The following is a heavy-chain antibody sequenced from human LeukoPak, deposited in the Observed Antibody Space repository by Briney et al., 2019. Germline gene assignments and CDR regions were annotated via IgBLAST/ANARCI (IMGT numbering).Heavy chain of an antibody. CDR3: ARESKNQYSSGWQVDAFDI. Sequence: ASVKVSCKASGYTFTSYGISWVRQAPGHGLEWMGWISAYNGNTNYAQKLHARVTMTTDTSTSTAYMELRSLRSDDTAVYYCARESKNQYSSGWQVDAFDIWGQETMVTVSS. CDR2: ISAYNGNT. V-gene: IGHV1-18*01. D-gene: IGHD6-19*01. J-gene: IGHJ3*02. CDR1: GYTFTSYG.